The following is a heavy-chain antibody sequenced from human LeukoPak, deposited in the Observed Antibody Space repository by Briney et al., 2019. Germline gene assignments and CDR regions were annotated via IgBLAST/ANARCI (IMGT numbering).Heavy chain of an antibody. CDR3: ARDGSGQWLDY. J-gene: IGHJ4*02. V-gene: IGHV1-18*01. CDR2: INAYNDDT. Sequence: ASVKVSCKASGYXFTSYGISWVRQAPGQGLKWMGWINAYNDDTNHAQNFQGRVTMTTDTSTSTAYMELRSLRSDDTAVYYCARDGSGQWLDYWGQGTLVTVSS. CDR1: GYXFTSYG. D-gene: IGHD3-10*01.